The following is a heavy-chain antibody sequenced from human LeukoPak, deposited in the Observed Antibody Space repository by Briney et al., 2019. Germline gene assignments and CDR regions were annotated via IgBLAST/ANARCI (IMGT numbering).Heavy chain of an antibody. D-gene: IGHD3-10*01. J-gene: IGHJ4*02. CDR1: GDSISRSNYY. CDR3: ARLVPPSGSGSPHPHHFEY. V-gene: IGHV4-39*01. Sequence: SETLSLTCTVSGDSISRSNYYWGWIRQPPGKGLEWIGRIYYRRRDDYNPSLKSRVTISVDTSKNRLSLNLSSVTAADTAVYYCARLVPPSGSGSPHPHHFEYWGQATLVIVSS. CDR2: IYYRRRD.